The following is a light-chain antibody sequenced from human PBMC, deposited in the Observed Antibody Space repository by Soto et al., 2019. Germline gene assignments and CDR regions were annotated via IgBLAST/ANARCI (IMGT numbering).Light chain of an antibody. CDR2: DVT. J-gene: IGLJ3*02. CDR1: SSDVGAYNF. Sequence: QSALSQPRSVSGSPGQSVTISCSGTSSDVGAYNFVSWYQQHPGKAPKLMIYDVTARPSGVADRFSGSKSGNTASLTISGLQAEDEADYYCCSYAGRFTWVFGGGTKLTVL. CDR3: CSYAGRFTWV. V-gene: IGLV2-11*01.